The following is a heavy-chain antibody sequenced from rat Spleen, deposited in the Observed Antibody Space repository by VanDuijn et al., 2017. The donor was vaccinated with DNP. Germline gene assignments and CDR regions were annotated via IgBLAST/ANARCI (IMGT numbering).Heavy chain of an antibody. Sequence: EVQLVESGGGLVRPGRSLKLSCAASGFTFNNYWMTWIRQVPGKGLEWVASITSSGGSTYYPDSVKGRFTISRDNAKNTLYLQMNSLRSEDTATYYCARGGRAHAMDAWGQGTSVTVSS. CDR3: ARGGRAHAMDA. CDR1: GFTFNNYW. V-gene: IGHV5-31*01. CDR2: ITSSGGST. J-gene: IGHJ4*01.